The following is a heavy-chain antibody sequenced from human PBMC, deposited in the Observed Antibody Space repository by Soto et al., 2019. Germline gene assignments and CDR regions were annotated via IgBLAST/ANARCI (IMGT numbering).Heavy chain of an antibody. CDR1: GFTFSSYE. CDR3: ARDQKYCSSTSCYILHVAHYYYYYGMDV. V-gene: IGHV3-48*03. CDR2: ISSSGSTI. J-gene: IGHJ6*02. D-gene: IGHD2-2*02. Sequence: GGSLRLSCAASGFTFSSYEMNWVRQAPGKGLEWVSYISSSGSTIYYADSVKGRFTISRDNAKNSRYLQMNSLRAEDTAVYYCARDQKYCSSTSCYILHVAHYYYYYGMDVWGQGTTVTVSS.